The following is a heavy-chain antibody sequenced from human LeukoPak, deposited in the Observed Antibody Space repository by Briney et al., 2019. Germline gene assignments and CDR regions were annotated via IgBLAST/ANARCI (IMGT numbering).Heavy chain of an antibody. CDR3: ARFHWNYEPY. J-gene: IGHJ4*02. CDR1: GRSFSGYY. D-gene: IGHD1-7*01. CDR2: IGHSGTS. V-gene: IGHV4-34*01. Sequence: SETLSLTCTVYGRSFSGYYWTWIRQPPRKGLEWIGEIGHSGTSTYNPSLKSRVTISVDTSKNQFSLKLRFVTAADTAVYYCARFHWNYEPYWGQGTLVTVSS.